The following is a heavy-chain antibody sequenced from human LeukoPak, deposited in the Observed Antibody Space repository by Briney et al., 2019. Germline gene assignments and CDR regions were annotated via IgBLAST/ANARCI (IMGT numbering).Heavy chain of an antibody. J-gene: IGHJ4*02. CDR1: GGTFSSYA. CDR3: ARTESRSPSGPFGY. Sequence: SVKVSCKASGGTFSSYAISWVRQAPGQGLEWMEGIIPIFGTANYAQKFQGRVTITADKSTSTAYMELSSLRSEDTAMYYCARTESRSPSGPFGYWGQGTLVTVSS. V-gene: IGHV1-69*06. D-gene: IGHD2/OR15-2a*01. CDR2: IIPIFGTA.